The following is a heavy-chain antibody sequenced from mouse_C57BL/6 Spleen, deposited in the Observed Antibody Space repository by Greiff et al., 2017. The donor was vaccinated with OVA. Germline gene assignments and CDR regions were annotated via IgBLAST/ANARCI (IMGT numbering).Heavy chain of an antibody. J-gene: IGHJ2*01. Sequence: VQLQQPGAELVKPGASVKLSCTASGYTFTSYWMHRVKQRPGRGLEWIGRIVPNSGGTKYNEKFKSKATLTEDKPTSTAFMQISSLTSEDSTVYYCARGGYDGYYFDCWGQSTTLTVSS. V-gene: IGHV1-72*01. CDR2: IVPNSGGT. CDR3: ARGGYDGYYFDC. CDR1: GYTFTSYW. D-gene: IGHD2-3*01.